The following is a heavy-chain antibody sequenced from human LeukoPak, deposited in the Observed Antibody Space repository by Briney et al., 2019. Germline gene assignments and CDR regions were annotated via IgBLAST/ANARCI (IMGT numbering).Heavy chain of an antibody. CDR3: ATRERLNYYYGMDV. CDR1: GDGISDIY. CDR2: IHTSGST. V-gene: IGHV4-4*09. Sequence: SETLSLTCAVSGDGISDIYWSWIRQPPGKGLEWIGFIHTSGSTYYIPSLKSQVTMSVDTSKNQFSLKLSSVTAADTAVYYCATRERLNYYYGMDVWGQGTTVTVSS. J-gene: IGHJ6*02. D-gene: IGHD1-1*01.